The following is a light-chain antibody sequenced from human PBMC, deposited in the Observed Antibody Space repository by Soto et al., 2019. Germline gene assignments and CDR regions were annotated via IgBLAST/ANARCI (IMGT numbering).Light chain of an antibody. J-gene: IGLJ2*01. CDR1: SSDIGIYNF. CDR3: TSYTNTNTLV. CDR2: DVT. Sequence: QSALTQPASVSASPGHSITISCTGTSSDIGIYNFVSWYQQHPGKAPKLLVYDVTNRPSGVSNRFSGSKSGSTASLTISGLQAEDEADYYCTSYTNTNTLVFGGGTKLTVL. V-gene: IGLV2-14*03.